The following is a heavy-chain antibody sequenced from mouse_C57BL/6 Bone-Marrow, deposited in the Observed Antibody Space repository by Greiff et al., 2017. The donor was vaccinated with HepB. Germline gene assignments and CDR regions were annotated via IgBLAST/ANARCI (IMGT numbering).Heavy chain of an antibody. CDR3: ARRERFAY. CDR1: GYAFTNYL. V-gene: IGHV1-54*01. CDR2: INPGSGGT. J-gene: IGHJ3*01. Sequence: VQGVESGAELVRPGTSVKVSCKASGYAFTNYLIEWVKQRPGQGLEWIGVINPGSGGTNYNEKFKGKATLTADKSSSTAYMQLSSLTSEDSAVYFCARRERFAYWGQGTLVTVSA.